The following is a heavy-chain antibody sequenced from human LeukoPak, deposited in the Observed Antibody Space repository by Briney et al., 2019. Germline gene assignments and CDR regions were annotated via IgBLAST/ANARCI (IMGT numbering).Heavy chain of an antibody. CDR2: IRYDGSNK. D-gene: IGHD5-18*01. J-gene: IGHJ4*02. V-gene: IGHV3-30*02. CDR3: ARDRGYSYGWDY. Sequence: GGSLRLSCAASGFTFSSYGMHWVRQAPGKGLEWVAFIRYDGSNKYYADSVKGRFTISRDNSKNTLYLQMNSLRAEDTAVYYCARDRGYSYGWDYWGQGTLVTVSS. CDR1: GFTFSSYG.